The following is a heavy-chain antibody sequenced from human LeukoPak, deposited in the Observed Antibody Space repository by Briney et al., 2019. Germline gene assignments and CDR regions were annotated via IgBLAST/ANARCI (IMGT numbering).Heavy chain of an antibody. CDR2: ISGSGGST. D-gene: IGHD1-26*01. V-gene: IGHV3-23*01. CDR3: AKSGRRWELLRNYFDY. J-gene: IGHJ4*02. Sequence: GGSLRRSSAASGFTFSSYAMSWVRQAPGQGLELVSAISGSGGSTYYADSVKGRFTISRDNSKNTLYLQMNSLRAEDTAVYYCAKSGRRWELLRNYFDYWGQGTLVTVSS. CDR1: GFTFSSYA.